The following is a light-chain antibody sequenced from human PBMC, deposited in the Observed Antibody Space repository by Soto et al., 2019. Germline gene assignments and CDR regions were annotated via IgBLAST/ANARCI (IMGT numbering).Light chain of an antibody. CDR2: GAS. Sequence: EIVLTQSPGTLSLSPGERATLSCRASQSFSSSFLAWYQQKPGQAPRLLIYGASSRATGIPARFSGSGSGTDISLTISRLEPEDFAVYDCQQYGSSSWTFGQGTKVEIK. J-gene: IGKJ1*01. CDR1: QSFSSSF. V-gene: IGKV3-20*01. CDR3: QQYGSSSWT.